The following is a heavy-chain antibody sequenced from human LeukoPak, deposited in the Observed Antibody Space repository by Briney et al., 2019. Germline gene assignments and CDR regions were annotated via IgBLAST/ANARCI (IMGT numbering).Heavy chain of an antibody. V-gene: IGHV3-21*06. Sequence: RGSLRLSREASGFTFNTYSMNWARQAPGKGLEWVSSIDSSGGYMFYADSVKGRFIISRDNAKDSLYRQMNSLRVEDTAVYYCLRGDRRDYWGQGTLVTVSS. CDR2: IDSSGGYM. J-gene: IGHJ4*02. CDR3: LRGDRRDY. CDR1: GFTFNTYS.